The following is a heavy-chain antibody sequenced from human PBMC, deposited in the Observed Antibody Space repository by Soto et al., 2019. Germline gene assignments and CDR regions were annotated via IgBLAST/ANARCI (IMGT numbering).Heavy chain of an antibody. CDR3: ARVWGGAFDF. V-gene: IGHV4-59*01. J-gene: IGHJ3*01. Sequence: QVQLQESGPGLVKPSETLSLTCTVSGGSISSYYWSWIRQPPGKGLEWIGYIYYSGSTKYNPSLKRRVNISVDKAKNRFSLGLGSVTAADTAVYYCARVWGGAFDFWGQGTMVTVSS. CDR2: IYYSGST. CDR1: GGSISSYY. D-gene: IGHD3-10*01.